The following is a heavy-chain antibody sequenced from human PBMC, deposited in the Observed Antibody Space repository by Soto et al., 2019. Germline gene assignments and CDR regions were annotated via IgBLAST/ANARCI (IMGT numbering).Heavy chain of an antibody. V-gene: IGHV1-58*01. D-gene: IGHD3-22*01. J-gene: IGHJ5*02. CDR1: GFTFTSSA. CDR3: AGYYYDSSGYGP. CDR2: IVVGSGNT. Sequence: SVKVSCRASGFTFTSSAVQWVRQARGQRLEWIGWIVVGSGNTNYAQKFQERVTITRDMSTSTAYMELSSLRSEDTAVYYCAGYYYDSSGYGPWGQGTLVTVSS.